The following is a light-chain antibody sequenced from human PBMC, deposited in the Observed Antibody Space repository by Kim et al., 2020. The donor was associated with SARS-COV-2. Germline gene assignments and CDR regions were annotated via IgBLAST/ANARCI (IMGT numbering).Light chain of an antibody. Sequence: QSALTQPPSASGSPGQSVTISCTGTSSDVGGYDYVSWYQQHPGKAPKLIIYDVSQRPSGVPDRFSGSKSGNTASLTVSGLQTEDEADYYCSSYGGSINNDGVFGGGTRLTVL. V-gene: IGLV2-8*01. J-gene: IGLJ3*02. CDR2: DVS. CDR1: SSDVGGYDY. CDR3: SSYGGSINNDGV.